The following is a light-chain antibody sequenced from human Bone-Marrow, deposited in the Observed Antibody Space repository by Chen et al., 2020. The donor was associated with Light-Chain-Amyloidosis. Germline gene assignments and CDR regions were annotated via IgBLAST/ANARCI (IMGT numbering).Light chain of an antibody. CDR2: EDD. J-gene: IGLJ3*02. Sequence: NFMLTKPHSLSESPGKTVIISCTRSSGSIATNYVQWYQQRPGSSPTTVIYEDDQRPSGVPDRFSGSIDRSSNSASLTISGLKTEDEADYYCQSYQGSSQGVFGGGTKLTVL. CDR1: SGSIATNY. CDR3: QSYQGSSQGV. V-gene: IGLV6-57*01.